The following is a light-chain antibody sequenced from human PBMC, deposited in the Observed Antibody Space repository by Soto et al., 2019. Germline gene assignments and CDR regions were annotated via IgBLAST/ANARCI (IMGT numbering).Light chain of an antibody. Sequence: EIVLTQSPATLSVSPGERATLSCRASQSANSNLAWYQQKAGQAPRLLIYGASTRAPGIPARFSGSGSGTEFTLTISSLQSEDIAVYHRHQYNHWYTFGQGTKLEIK. J-gene: IGKJ2*01. CDR3: HQYNHWYT. CDR2: GAS. CDR1: QSANSN. V-gene: IGKV3-15*01.